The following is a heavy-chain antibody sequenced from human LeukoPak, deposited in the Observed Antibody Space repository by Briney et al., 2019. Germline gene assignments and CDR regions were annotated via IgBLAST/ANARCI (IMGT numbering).Heavy chain of an antibody. CDR3: AKGPRRGYFDWLLNSDDYYDSSGYPADAFDI. J-gene: IGHJ3*02. CDR1: GFTFRTSG. D-gene: IGHD3-22*01. Sequence: PGGSLRLSCAASGFTFRTSGMNWVRQAPGKGLEWVSYISSSGTTISYAQSVKGRFTITRDNAQNSLTLHMNTLRADDTAVYYCAKGPRRGYFDWLLNSDDYYDSSGYPADAFDIWGQGTMVTVSS. V-gene: IGHV3-48*01. CDR2: ISSSGTTI.